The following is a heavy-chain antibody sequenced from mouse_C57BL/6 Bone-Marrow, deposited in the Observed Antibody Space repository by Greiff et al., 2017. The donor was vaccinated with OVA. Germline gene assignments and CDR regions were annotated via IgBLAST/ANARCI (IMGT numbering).Heavy chain of an antibody. CDR2: IRNKANGYTT. V-gene: IGHV7-3*01. Sequence: EVKLMESGGGLVQPGGSLSLSCAASGFTFTDYYMSWVRQPPGKALAWLGFIRNKANGYTTEYSASVKGRFTISRDNSQSILYLQMNARRAEDSATYYCARSQLRLDYGGQGTTLTVSA. CDR1: GFTFTDYY. CDR3: ARSQLRLDY. D-gene: IGHD3-2*02. J-gene: IGHJ2*01.